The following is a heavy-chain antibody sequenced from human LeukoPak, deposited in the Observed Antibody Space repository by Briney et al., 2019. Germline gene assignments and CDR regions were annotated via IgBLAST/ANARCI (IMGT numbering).Heavy chain of an antibody. CDR2: ISSSSSYI. Sequence: GGSLRLSCAASGFTFSSYSMNWVRQAPGKGLEWVSSISSSSSYIYYADSVKGRFTISRDNAKNSLYLQMNSLRAEDTAVYYCARPGIAAAGDYIDYWGQGTLVTVSS. V-gene: IGHV3-21*01. CDR3: ARPGIAAAGDYIDY. CDR1: GFTFSSYS. J-gene: IGHJ4*02. D-gene: IGHD6-13*01.